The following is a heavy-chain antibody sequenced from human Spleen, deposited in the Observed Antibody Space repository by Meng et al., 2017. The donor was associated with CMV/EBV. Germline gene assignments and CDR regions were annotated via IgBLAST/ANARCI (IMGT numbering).Heavy chain of an antibody. J-gene: IGHJ4*02. CDR2: ISSSSSYR. Sequence: GGSLRLSCTASGFTFSSYSMNWVRQAPGKGLEWVSFISSSSSYRYYADSVKGRFTISRDNAKNSLYLQMNSLRAEDTAVYYCARDVEEYYYESSGYSVPAWGQGTLVTVSS. V-gene: IGHV3-21*01. CDR3: ARDVEEYYYESSGYSVPA. D-gene: IGHD3-22*01. CDR1: GFTFSSYS.